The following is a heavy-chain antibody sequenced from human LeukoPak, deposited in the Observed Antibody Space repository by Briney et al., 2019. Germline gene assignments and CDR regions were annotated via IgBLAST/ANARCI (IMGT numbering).Heavy chain of an antibody. D-gene: IGHD1-26*01. CDR1: GYTFTSYG. J-gene: IGHJ5*02. Sequence: GASVKVSCKASGYTFTSYGLSWVRQAPGQGLEWLGWIRPDNGDTKNAQNLQGRVTMTTDTSTSTAYMELRSLRSDDTAVYYCVRDRGPGWEMKSWLDPWGQGTLVTVSS. V-gene: IGHV1-18*04. CDR3: VRDRGPGWEMKSWLDP. CDR2: IRPDNGDT.